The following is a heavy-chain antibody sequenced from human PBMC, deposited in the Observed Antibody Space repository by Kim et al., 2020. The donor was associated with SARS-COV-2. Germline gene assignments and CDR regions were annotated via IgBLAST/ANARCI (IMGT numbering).Heavy chain of an antibody. D-gene: IGHD1-26*01. CDR1: GGSFSGYY. V-gene: IGHV4-34*01. Sequence: SETLSLTCAVYGGSFSGYYWSWIRQPPGKGLEWIGEINHSGSTNYNPSLKSRVTISVDTSKNQFSLKLSSVTAADTAVYYCARGPQWELRLSGFDYWGQGTLVTVSS. CDR2: INHSGST. CDR3: ARGPQWELRLSGFDY. J-gene: IGHJ4*02.